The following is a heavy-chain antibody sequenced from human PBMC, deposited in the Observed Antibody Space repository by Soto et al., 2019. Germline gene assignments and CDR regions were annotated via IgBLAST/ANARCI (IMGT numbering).Heavy chain of an antibody. V-gene: IGHV3-48*01. CDR1: GGSISSSN. CDR3: ARGPYSSSWSRGPYFDY. CDR2: ISSSSSTI. D-gene: IGHD6-13*01. Sequence: PSETLSLTCAVSGGSISSSNWWSWVRQPPGKGLEWVSYISSSSSTIYYADSVKGRFTISRDNAKNSLYLQMNSLRAEDTAVYYCARGPYSSSWSRGPYFDYWGQGTLVTVSS. J-gene: IGHJ4*02.